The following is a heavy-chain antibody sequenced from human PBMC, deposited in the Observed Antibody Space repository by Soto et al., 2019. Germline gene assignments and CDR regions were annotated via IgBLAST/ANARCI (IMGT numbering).Heavy chain of an antibody. J-gene: IGHJ5*02. D-gene: IGHD1-20*01. CDR2: IYWNDDK. V-gene: IGHV2-5*01. Sequence: SGPTLVNPTPTLTLTCTFSGLSLTTSGVGVGWIRQPPGKALEWLALIYWNDDKRYSPSLKGRLTITKDTSKNQVVLAMTNMDPVDTATYYCAHHTITPVTNWFDPWGLGTLVTVSS. CDR3: AHHTITPVTNWFDP. CDR1: GLSLTTSGVG.